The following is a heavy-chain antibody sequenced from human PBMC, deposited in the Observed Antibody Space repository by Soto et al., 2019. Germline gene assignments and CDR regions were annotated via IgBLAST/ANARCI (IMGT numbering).Heavy chain of an antibody. CDR1: AGSITSGDYY. J-gene: IGHJ4*02. D-gene: IGHD2-15*01. CDR2: IYYSGST. Sequence: QVQLQESGPGLVKPSQTLSLTCTVSAGSITSGDYYWSWIRQPPGKGLEWIGYIYYSGSTYYNPSFKSLVTISVDTSQNQFSLKLSSVTAADTAVYYCARARGARYFDYWGQGTLVTVSS. V-gene: IGHV4-30-4*01. CDR3: ARARGARYFDY.